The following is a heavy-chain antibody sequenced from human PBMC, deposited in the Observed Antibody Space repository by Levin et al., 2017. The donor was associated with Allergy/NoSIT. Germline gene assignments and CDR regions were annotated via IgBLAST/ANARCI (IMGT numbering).Heavy chain of an antibody. Sequence: GGSLRLSCAASGFTFSSYAMSWVRQAPGKGLEWVSAISGSGGSTYYADSVKGRFTISRDNSKNTLYLQMNSLRAEDTAVYYCAKVGDDSGYKNDAFDIWGQGTMVTVSS. V-gene: IGHV3-23*01. CDR3: AKVGDDSGYKNDAFDI. J-gene: IGHJ3*02. D-gene: IGHD3-22*01. CDR1: GFTFSSYA. CDR2: ISGSGGST.